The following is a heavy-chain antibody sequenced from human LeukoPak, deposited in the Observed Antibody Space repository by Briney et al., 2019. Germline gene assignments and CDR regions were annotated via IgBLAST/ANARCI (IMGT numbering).Heavy chain of an antibody. V-gene: IGHV4-59*01. CDR2: IYYSGRT. CDR1: GGSISSNY. CDR3: ARSVGSGNYFDY. J-gene: IGHJ4*02. D-gene: IGHD1-26*01. Sequence: SETLSLTCTVSGGSISSNYWSWIRQPPGKGLEWIGYIYYSGRTNYNPFLKSRVTISVDTSKSQFSLKLSSVTAADTAAYYCARSVGSGNYFDYWGQGTLDTVSS.